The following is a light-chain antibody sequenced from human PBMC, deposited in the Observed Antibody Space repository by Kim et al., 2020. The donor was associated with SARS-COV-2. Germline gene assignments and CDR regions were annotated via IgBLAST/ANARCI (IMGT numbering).Light chain of an antibody. CDR3: QQYGSSPFT. CDR2: GAS. J-gene: IGKJ4*01. V-gene: IGKV3-20*01. CDR1: QSVSSSY. Sequence: SPGGRATLSCRASQSVSSSYLAWYQQKPGQAPRLLIYGASSRATGIPDRFSGSGSGTDFTLTISRLEPEDFAVYYCQQYGSSPFTFGGGTKVDIK.